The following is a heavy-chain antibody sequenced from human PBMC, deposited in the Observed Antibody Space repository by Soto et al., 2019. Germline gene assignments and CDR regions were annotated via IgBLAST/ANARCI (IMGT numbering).Heavy chain of an antibody. D-gene: IGHD4-4*01. CDR3: ARGVTTMDYYYGMDV. CDR2: INHSGST. J-gene: IGHJ6*02. CDR1: GGSFSGYY. Sequence: SETLSLTCAVYGGSFSGYYWSWIRQPPGKGLEWIGEINHSGSTNYNPSLKSRVTISVDTSKNQFSLKLSSVTAADTAVYYCARGVTTMDYYYGMDVWGQGTTVT. V-gene: IGHV4-34*01.